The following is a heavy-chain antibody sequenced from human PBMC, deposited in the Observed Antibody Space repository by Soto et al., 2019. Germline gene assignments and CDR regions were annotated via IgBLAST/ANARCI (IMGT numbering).Heavy chain of an antibody. Sequence: ASETLSLTCTVSGGSISSGDYYWSWIRQPPGKGLEWIGYIYYSGSTYYNPSLKSRVTISVDTSKNQFSLKLSSVTAADTAVYYCARDAGPTYGMDVWGQGTTVTVSS. CDR3: ARDAGPTYGMDV. J-gene: IGHJ6*02. V-gene: IGHV4-30-4*01. CDR1: GGSISSGDYY. CDR2: IYYSGST.